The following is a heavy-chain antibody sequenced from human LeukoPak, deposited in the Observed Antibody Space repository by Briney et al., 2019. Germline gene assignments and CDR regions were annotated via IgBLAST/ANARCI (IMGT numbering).Heavy chain of an antibody. CDR1: GDSVSSNIAA. CDR2: IYQRSKWYN. CDR3: ARQMGAYDI. J-gene: IGHJ3*02. V-gene: IGHV6-1*01. Sequence: SQTLSLTCAISGDSVSSNIAAWNWIRQSPSRGLEWLGRIYQRSKWYNDYAESVRSRITITPDTSKNQFSLHLNSVTPEDTAVYHCARQMGAYDIWGQGTKVAVSS. D-gene: IGHD2-8*01.